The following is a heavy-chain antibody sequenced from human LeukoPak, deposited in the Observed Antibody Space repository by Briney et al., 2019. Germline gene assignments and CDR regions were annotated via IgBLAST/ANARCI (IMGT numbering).Heavy chain of an antibody. CDR2: IYYSGST. J-gene: IGHJ4*02. V-gene: IGHV4-30-4*08. CDR1: GGSISSGDYY. Sequence: PSQTLSLTCTVSGGSISSGDYYWSWIRQPPGKGLEWIGYIYYSGSTYYNPSPKSRVTISVDTSKNQFSLKLSSVTAADTAVYYCARVVFPFGVVIITPGTFDYWGQGTLVTVSS. CDR3: ARVVFPFGVVIITPGTFDY. D-gene: IGHD3-3*01.